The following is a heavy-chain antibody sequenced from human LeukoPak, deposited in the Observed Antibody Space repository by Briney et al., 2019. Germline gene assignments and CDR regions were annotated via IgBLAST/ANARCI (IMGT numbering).Heavy chain of an antibody. D-gene: IGHD6-19*01. V-gene: IGHV3-23*01. J-gene: IGHJ4*02. CDR1: GYTYSTYG. Sequence: GGSLRLSCAASGYTYSTYGMSWVRQAPGKGLEWVSGISGSGRSTYYADSVKGRFNISRDNSKSTLYLQMNSLRAEDTAVYYCARIAVAGSALGYWGQGTLVTVSS. CDR3: ARIAVAGSALGY. CDR2: ISGSGRST.